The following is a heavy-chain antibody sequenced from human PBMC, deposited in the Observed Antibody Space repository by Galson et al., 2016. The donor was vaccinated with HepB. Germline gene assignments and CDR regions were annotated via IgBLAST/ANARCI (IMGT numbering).Heavy chain of an antibody. Sequence: SLRLSCAASGFSFSLYDMHWVCQVTGKGLEWVSAIGTAPGDTNYLDSVKGRFTISRENADNSLYLQMNSLRPGDTAVYYCARGKSLWTTPWNYGLDVWGKGTTVTVSS. V-gene: IGHV3-13*01. J-gene: IGHJ6*04. D-gene: IGHD4-17*01. CDR3: ARGKSLWTTPWNYGLDV. CDR2: IGTAPGDT. CDR1: GFSFSLYD.